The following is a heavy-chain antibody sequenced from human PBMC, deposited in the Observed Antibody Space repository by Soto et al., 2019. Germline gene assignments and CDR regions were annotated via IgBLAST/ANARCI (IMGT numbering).Heavy chain of an antibody. D-gene: IGHD2-2*01. CDR3: AREIVVARGASYFDY. J-gene: IGHJ4*02. V-gene: IGHV3-21*01. CDR2: ISSTSDYI. Sequence: PGGSLRLSCAASGFTFSSYSMNWVRQAPGKGLEWLSSISSTSDYISYADSVKGRFTISRDNAKNSLYLQMSSLRAEDTAVYYCAREIVVARGASYFDYWGPGTLVTVS. CDR1: GFTFSSYS.